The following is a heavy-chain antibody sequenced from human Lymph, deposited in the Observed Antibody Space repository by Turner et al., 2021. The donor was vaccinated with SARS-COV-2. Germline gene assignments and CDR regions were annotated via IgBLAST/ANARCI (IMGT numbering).Heavy chain of an antibody. CDR1: VLTVSSNY. D-gene: IGHD5-18*01. V-gene: IGHV3-53*04. CDR2: IYSGGST. Sequence: EVQLVESGGGWCQPGGSLRLSGAASVLTVSSNYMTWVRQAAGKGLEWGSVIYSGGSTYYADFVKARFTISRHNSKNTLYLKMTSLRAEDSAVYYWARDLDTAGGMDVWGQGTTVTVSS. CDR3: ARDLDTAGGMDV. J-gene: IGHJ6*02.